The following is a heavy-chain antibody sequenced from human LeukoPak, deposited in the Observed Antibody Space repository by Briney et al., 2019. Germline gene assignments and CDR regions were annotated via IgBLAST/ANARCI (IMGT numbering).Heavy chain of an antibody. CDR2: ISYDGSNK. V-gene: IGHV3-30*18. J-gene: IGHJ4*02. Sequence: GGSLRLSCAASGFTFSSYGMHWVRQAPGKGLEWVAVISYDGSNKYYADSVKGRFTISRDNSKNTLYLQMNSLRAEDTAVYYCAKVEQQLTMGIDYYFDYWSQGTLVTVSS. CDR1: GFTFSSYG. D-gene: IGHD6-13*01. CDR3: AKVEQQLTMGIDYYFDY.